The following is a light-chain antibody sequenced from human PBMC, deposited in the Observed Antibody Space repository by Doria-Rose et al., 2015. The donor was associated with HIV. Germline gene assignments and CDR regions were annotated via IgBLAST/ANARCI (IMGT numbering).Light chain of an antibody. Sequence: TQSPSSLSASLGDRVTITCRASQTVSTYLNWFQQEPGKAPKLLIYAASRLQSGVPSRFSGSGSGTDFTLTISGLQPGDFATYYCQQTYSSPPWTFGQGTKVE. CDR1: QTVSTY. J-gene: IGKJ1*01. V-gene: IGKV1-39*01. CDR2: AAS. CDR3: QQTYSSPPWT.